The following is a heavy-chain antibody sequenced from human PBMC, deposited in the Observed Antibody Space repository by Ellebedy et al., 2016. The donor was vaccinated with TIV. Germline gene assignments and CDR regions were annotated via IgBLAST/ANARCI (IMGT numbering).Heavy chain of an antibody. D-gene: IGHD3-22*01. V-gene: IGHV3-23*01. J-gene: IGHJ4*02. Sequence: GGSLRLSCAASGFTFSSFAMHWVRQAPGKGLEWLSVISCGGDRTYDADSVKGRFTITRDNSKDTLYLQMDRLRAEDTAVYYCSKGTSSGFNYDRVGSEYWGQGTLVTVSS. CDR2: ISCGGDRT. CDR1: GFTFSSFA. CDR3: SKGTSSGFNYDRVGSEY.